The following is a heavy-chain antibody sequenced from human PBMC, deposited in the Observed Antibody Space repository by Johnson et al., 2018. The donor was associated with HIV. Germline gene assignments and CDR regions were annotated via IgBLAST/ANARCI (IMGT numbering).Heavy chain of an antibody. D-gene: IGHD3-22*01. CDR3: TRRGYYDSSGYAFDF. CDR2: IRSKANSYAT. Sequence: VKLVESGGGLVQPGGSLKLSCAASGFTFSGSAMHWVRQASGKGLEWVGRIRSKANSYATAYAASVKGRFTISRDDSKNTAYLQMNSLKTEDTAVYYCTRRGYYDSSGYAFDFWGQGTMVTVSS. CDR1: GFTFSGSA. J-gene: IGHJ3*01. V-gene: IGHV3-73*02.